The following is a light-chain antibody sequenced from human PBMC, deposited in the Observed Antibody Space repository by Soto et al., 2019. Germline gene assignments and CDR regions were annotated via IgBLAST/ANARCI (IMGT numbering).Light chain of an antibody. Sequence: EIVLTQSPGTLSLSPGERATLSCRASQSVSSNYLAWYQQKPDQAPRLLIYGASSRATGIPDRFSGSGSGTDFTLTISRLEPEDFAVYYCQQYCSPPRAFGQGTKMEIK. J-gene: IGKJ2*01. CDR3: QQYCSPPRA. CDR2: GAS. CDR1: QSVSSNY. V-gene: IGKV3-20*01.